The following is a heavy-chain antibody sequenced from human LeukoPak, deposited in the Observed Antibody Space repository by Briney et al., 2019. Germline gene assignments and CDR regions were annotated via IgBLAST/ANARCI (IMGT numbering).Heavy chain of an antibody. CDR3: AREENYCSGSTCPFDY. V-gene: IGHV1-2*02. CDR2: INPTSGDT. CDR1: GYTFTGYY. D-gene: IGHD2-2*01. Sequence: ASVKVSCKASGYTFTGYYMHWVRQAPGQGLEWMGLINPTSGDTNYAQKFQGGVTMTRDTSISTAYMELSRLRSGDTAVYYCAREENYCSGSTCPFDYWGQGTLVTVSS. J-gene: IGHJ4*02.